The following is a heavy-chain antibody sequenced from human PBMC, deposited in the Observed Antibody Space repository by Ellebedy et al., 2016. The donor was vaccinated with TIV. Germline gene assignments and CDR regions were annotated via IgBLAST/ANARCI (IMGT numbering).Heavy chain of an antibody. CDR3: ARGKHSYGFEWFDP. V-gene: IGHV4-30-2*01. Sequence: SQTLSLTCXVSGGSISSGVYTWSWIRRPPGKGLEWIGFIFHNGRTDYNASLESRVTISVDRSRRQFSLNLRSVTAADTAVYFCARGKHSYGFEWFDPWGQGILVTVSS. CDR1: GGSISSGVYT. D-gene: IGHD5-18*01. J-gene: IGHJ5*02. CDR2: IFHNGRT.